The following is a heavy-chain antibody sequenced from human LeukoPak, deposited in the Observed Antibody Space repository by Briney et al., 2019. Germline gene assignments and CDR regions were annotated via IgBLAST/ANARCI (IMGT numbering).Heavy chain of an antibody. V-gene: IGHV4-38-2*02. D-gene: IGHD3-22*01. CDR2: IYHSGST. CDR1: GYSISSGYY. Sequence: SETLSLTCTVSGYSISSGYYWGWIRQPPGKGLEWIGSIYHSGSTYYNPSLKSRVTISVDTSKNQFSLKLSSVTAADTAVYYCARGPRDYYDSSGYAFDIWGQGTMVTVSS. J-gene: IGHJ3*02. CDR3: ARGPRDYYDSSGYAFDI.